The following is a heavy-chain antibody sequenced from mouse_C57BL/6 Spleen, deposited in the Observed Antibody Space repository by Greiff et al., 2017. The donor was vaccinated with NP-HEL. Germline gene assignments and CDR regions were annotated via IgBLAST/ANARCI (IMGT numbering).Heavy chain of an antibody. V-gene: IGHV2-2*01. CDR1: GFSLTSYG. CDR3: ARVYYGYAHFDY. J-gene: IGHJ2*01. CDR2: IWSGGST. D-gene: IGHD2-2*01. Sequence: QVQLQQSGPGLVQPSQSLSITCTVSGFSLTSYGVHWVRQSPGKGLEWLGVIWSGGSTDYNAAFISRLSISKDNSKSQVFFKMNSLQADDTAIYYCARVYYGYAHFDYWGQGTTLTVSS.